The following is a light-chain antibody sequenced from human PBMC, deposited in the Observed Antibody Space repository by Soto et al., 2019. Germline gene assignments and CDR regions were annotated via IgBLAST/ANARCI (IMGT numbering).Light chain of an antibody. J-gene: IGLJ1*01. CDR3: CSYAGGDTFV. CDR2: EGS. Sequence: QSVLTQPASVSGSPGQSITISCTGTSSDVGSYNLVSWYHQHPGKAPKLMIYEGSKRPSGVSHRFSGSKSGNTASLTISGFQAEDEADYYCCSYAGGDTFVFGTGTKVTVL. V-gene: IGLV2-23*01. CDR1: SSDVGSYNL.